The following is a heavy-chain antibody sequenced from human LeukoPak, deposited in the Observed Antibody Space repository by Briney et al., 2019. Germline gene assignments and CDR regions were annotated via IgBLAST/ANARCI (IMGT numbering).Heavy chain of an antibody. V-gene: IGHV5-51*01. Sequence: GESLKISCKASGYRLSSYWIGSVRQVSGKGLEWIGTIYPSDSDTRYSPSFQGQVTISADKSINTAYLQWSSLKASDTAMYYCARKRSSGYYDSSGYAIDAFDMWGQGTMVTVSS. CDR2: IYPSDSDT. J-gene: IGHJ3*02. CDR3: ARKRSSGYYDSSGYAIDAFDM. D-gene: IGHD3-22*01. CDR1: GYRLSSYW.